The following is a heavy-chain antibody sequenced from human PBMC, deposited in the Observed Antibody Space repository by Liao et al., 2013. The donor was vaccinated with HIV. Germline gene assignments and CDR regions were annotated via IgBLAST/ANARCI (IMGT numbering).Heavy chain of an antibody. CDR3: ARLQRWALGYLDL. CDR1: SGSMSSSRYY. V-gene: IGHV4-39*07. D-gene: IGHD3-16*01. J-gene: IGHJ4*02. CDR2: IYYSGNT. Sequence: QLQLHESGPGLVKPSETLSLTCTVSSGSMSSSRYYWGWIRQPPGKGLEWIGNIYYSGNTDYNPSLRSRVTISVDTSKNQFSLKLTSVTAADTAVYYCARLQRWALGYLDLWGQGTLVTVSS.